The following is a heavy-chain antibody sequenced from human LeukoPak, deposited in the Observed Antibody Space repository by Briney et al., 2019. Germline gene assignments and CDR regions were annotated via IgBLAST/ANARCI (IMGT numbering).Heavy chain of an antibody. CDR3: ARRSGWVGYNLDY. J-gene: IGHJ4*02. CDR1: GYSFTSYW. CDR2: IYPGDSDT. V-gene: IGHV5-51*01. D-gene: IGHD5-24*01. Sequence: GESLKISWKGSGYSFTSYWIGWVRHMPGKGLEWMGIIYPGDSDTRYSPSFQGQVTISADKSISTAYLQWSSLKASDTAMYYCARRSGWVGYNLDYWSQGTLVTVSS.